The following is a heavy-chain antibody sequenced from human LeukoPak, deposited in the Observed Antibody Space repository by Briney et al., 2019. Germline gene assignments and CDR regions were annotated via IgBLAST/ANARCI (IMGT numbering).Heavy chain of an antibody. V-gene: IGHV1-2*02. CDR2: INPNSGGT. Sequence: GASVRVSCKASGYTFTGYYMHWVRQAPGQGLEWMGWINPNSGGTNYAQKFQGRVTMTRDTSISTAYMELSRLRSDDTAVYYCARGGRYCSSTSCSPPRHYWGQGTLVTVSS. CDR3: ARGGRYCSSTSCSPPRHY. CDR1: GYTFTGYY. D-gene: IGHD2-2*01. J-gene: IGHJ4*02.